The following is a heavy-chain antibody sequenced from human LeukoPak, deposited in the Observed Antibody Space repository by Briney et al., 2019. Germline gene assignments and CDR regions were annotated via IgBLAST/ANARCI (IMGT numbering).Heavy chain of an antibody. J-gene: IGHJ5*02. CDR1: GGSFSGYY. D-gene: IGHD1-7*01. CDR3: ARAPGWNYYWFDP. CDR2: IYYSGST. Sequence: PSETLSLTCAVYGGSFSGYYWSWIRQPPGEGLEWIGYIYYSGSTHYNPSLRSRITISRDTSKNQFSLKVSSVTAADTAFYYCARAPGWNYYWFDPWGQGTLVTVSS. V-gene: IGHV4-30-4*01.